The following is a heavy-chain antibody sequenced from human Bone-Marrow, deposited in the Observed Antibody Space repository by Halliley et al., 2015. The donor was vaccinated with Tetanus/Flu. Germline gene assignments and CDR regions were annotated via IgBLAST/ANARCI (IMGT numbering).Heavy chain of an antibody. CDR3: AGYLKGTLKYFDY. Sequence: QLVQSGAEVKKPGESLRISCQGSGYSFSKYWVAWVRQVPGRGLEWMGIIYPVDSDTRYNPSFQGQVAISVDNSINTSYLHWTSLKASDSGMYFCAGYLKGTLKYFDYWGQGTLVTVSS. CDR1: GYSFSKYW. J-gene: IGHJ4*02. D-gene: IGHD3-10*01. CDR2: IYPVDSDT. V-gene: IGHV5-51*01.